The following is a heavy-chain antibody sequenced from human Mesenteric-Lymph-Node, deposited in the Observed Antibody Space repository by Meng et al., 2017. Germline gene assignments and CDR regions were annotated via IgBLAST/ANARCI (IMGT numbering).Heavy chain of an antibody. D-gene: IGHD6-13*01. V-gene: IGHV3-33*06. Sequence: VQVVESGGGLVKPGGSLRLSCAASGFTFSSYGMHWVRQAPGKGLEWVAVIWYDGSNKYYADSVKGRFTISRDNSKNTLYLQMNSLRAEDTAVYYCAKEGYRTSWYLHFDHWGQGTLVTVSS. J-gene: IGHJ4*02. CDR2: IWYDGSNK. CDR1: GFTFSSYG. CDR3: AKEGYRTSWYLHFDH.